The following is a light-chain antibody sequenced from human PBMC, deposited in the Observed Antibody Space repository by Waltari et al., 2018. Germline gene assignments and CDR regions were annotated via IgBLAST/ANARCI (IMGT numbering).Light chain of an antibody. Sequence: QSALTQPASVSGSPGQSITISCTGSSSDIGSYNVVSWYQPQPGKAPKLVIYEVINRPSGVSNRFSGSKSGNTASLTISGLQAEDEADYYCCSYAGSVVFGGGTKLTVL. CDR2: EVI. V-gene: IGLV2-23*02. J-gene: IGLJ2*01. CDR3: CSYAGSVV. CDR1: SSDIGSYNV.